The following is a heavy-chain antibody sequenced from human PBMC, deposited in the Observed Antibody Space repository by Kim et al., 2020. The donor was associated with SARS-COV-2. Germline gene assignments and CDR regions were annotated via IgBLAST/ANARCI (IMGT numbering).Heavy chain of an antibody. CDR3: ARGGGGDHGY. V-gene: IGHV3-23*01. CDR2: ISKDGVFE. CDR1: GYTFSSYA. Sequence: GGSLRHSCVASGYTFSSYAVSWVRQAPGKGLEWISAISKDGVFEYYADSVRGRFTISRDNSRNTMYLQMNTLRVDDTAVYYCARGGGGDHGYWGQGTLVT. D-gene: IGHD3-16*01. J-gene: IGHJ4*02.